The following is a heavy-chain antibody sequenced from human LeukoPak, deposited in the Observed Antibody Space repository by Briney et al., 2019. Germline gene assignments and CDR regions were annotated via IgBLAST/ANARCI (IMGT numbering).Heavy chain of an antibody. D-gene: IGHD3-16*02. CDR1: GGSISSSSYY. CDR2: IYYSGST. V-gene: IGHV4-39*01. Sequence: SQTLSLTCAVSGGSISSSSYYWGWIRQPPGKGLEWIGSIYYSGSTYYNPSLKSRVTISVDTSKNQFSLKLSSATAADTAVYYCARQVMITFGGVIGHFDYWGQGTLVTVSS. J-gene: IGHJ4*02. CDR3: ARQVMITFGGVIGHFDY.